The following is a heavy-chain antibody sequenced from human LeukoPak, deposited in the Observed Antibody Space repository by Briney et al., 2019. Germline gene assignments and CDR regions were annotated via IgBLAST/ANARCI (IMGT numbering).Heavy chain of an antibody. Sequence: GGSLRLSCVASGFTFSRYAIHWVRQAPGRGLEWVSIISGSGGSTYYADSVKGRFTISRDNSKNTLYLQMDSLRAEDTALYYCAKDWGYSGSSDYWAQGTLVTVSS. V-gene: IGHV3-23*01. D-gene: IGHD1-26*01. J-gene: IGHJ4*02. CDR2: ISGSGGST. CDR3: AKDWGYSGSSDY. CDR1: GFTFSRYA.